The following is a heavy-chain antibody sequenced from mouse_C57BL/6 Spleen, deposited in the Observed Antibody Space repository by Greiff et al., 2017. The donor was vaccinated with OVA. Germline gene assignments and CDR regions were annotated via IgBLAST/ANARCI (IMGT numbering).Heavy chain of an antibody. V-gene: IGHV1-26*01. CDR2: INPNNGGT. J-gene: IGHJ4*01. CDR3: ATDYSNLYYYAMDY. CDR1: GYTFTDYY. D-gene: IGHD2-5*01. Sequence: VQLQQSGPELVKPGASVKISCKASGYTFTDYYMNWVKQSHGKSLEWIGDINPNNGGTSYNQKFKGKATLTVDKSSSTAYMELRSLTSEDSAVYYCATDYSNLYYYAMDYWGQGTSVTVSS.